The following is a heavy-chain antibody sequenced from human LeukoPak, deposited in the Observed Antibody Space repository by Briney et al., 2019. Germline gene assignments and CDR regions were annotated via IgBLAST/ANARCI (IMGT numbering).Heavy chain of an antibody. CDR3: ARVKDRFSGSYYVGSGFDI. CDR2: ISPYNGNT. Sequence: ASVKVSCKASGYTFPNYGVTWVRQAPVQGLEWMGWISPYNGNTNYAQKLQGRVTMTTDTSTSTVYMELRTLISDDTAVYYCARVKDRFSGSYYVGSGFDIWGQGTTVTVSS. V-gene: IGHV1-18*01. D-gene: IGHD1-26*01. J-gene: IGHJ3*02. CDR1: GYTFPNYG.